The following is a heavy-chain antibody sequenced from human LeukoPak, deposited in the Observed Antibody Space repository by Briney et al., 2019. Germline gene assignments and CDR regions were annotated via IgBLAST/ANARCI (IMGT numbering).Heavy chain of an antibody. CDR1: GFTFSGSA. J-gene: IGHJ5*02. CDR3: TRLFVSTGDP. V-gene: IGHV3-73*01. D-gene: IGHD2/OR15-2a*01. Sequence: GSLRLSCAASGFTFSGSAMHWVRQASGKGLEWVGRIRSKANSYATAYAATVKGRFTISRDDSKNTAYLQMNSLKTEDTAVYYCTRLFVSTGDPWGQGTLVTVSS. CDR2: IRSKANSYAT.